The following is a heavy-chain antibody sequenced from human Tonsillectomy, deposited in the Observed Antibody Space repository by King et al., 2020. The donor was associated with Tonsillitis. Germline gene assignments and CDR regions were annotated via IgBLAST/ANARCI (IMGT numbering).Heavy chain of an antibody. CDR2: IYYSGST. CDR1: GGSISSYY. Sequence: QLQESGPGLVKPSETLSLTCTVSGGSISSYYWSWIRQPPGKGLEWIGYIYYSGSTNYNPSLKSRVTISVDTSKNQFSLKLSSVTAADTAVYYCARERRGSSGNNWFDPWGQGTLVTVSS. J-gene: IGHJ5*02. D-gene: IGHD6-13*01. V-gene: IGHV4-59*01. CDR3: ARERRGSSGNNWFDP.